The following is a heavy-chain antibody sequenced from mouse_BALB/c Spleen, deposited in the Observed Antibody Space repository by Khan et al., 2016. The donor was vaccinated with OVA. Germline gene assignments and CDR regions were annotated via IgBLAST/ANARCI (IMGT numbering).Heavy chain of an antibody. J-gene: IGHJ3*01. CDR3: TRSCYGAFAY. CDR2: INPSNGGT. Sequence: QVQLQQSGAELVKPGASVRLSCKASGYTFTSYYLYWVKQRPGQGLEWIGDINPSNGGTNFNEKFKTKAILTVDKSSRTAYMQLSSLTSEDSAVFYCTRSCYGAFAYWGQGTLVTVSA. D-gene: IGHD1-1*02. V-gene: IGHV1S81*02. CDR1: GYTFTSYY.